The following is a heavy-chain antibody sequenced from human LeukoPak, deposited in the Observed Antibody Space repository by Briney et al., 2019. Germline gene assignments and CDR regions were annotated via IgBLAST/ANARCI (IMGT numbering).Heavy chain of an antibody. J-gene: IGHJ4*02. D-gene: IGHD5-24*01. CDR1: GFTFSSYA. Sequence: GGSLRLSCAASGFTFSSYAMSWVRQAPGKGLEWVSAISGSGGSTYYADSVKGRFTIPRDNSKNTLYLQMNSLRAEDTAVYYCAKARDGYNYFDYWGQGTLVTVSS. V-gene: IGHV3-23*01. CDR3: AKARDGYNYFDY. CDR2: ISGSGGST.